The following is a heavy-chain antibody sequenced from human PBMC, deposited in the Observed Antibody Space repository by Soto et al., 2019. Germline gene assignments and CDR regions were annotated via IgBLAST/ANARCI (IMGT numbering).Heavy chain of an antibody. D-gene: IGHD3-10*01. J-gene: IGHJ4*02. Sequence: QVQLVQSGAEVKKPGASVKVSCKASGYTFTSYGISWVRQAPGQGLGWMGWISAYNGNTTYAQKLQGRVTMTTDTPTRTAYRELRGLRSDDTAVYYCERDKGEGSGSYYGYWGQGTLVTVSS. V-gene: IGHV1-18*01. CDR2: ISAYNGNT. CDR3: ERDKGEGSGSYYGY. CDR1: GYTFTSYG.